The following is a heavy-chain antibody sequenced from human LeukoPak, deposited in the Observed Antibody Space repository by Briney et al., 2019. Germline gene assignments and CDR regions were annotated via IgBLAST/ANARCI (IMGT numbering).Heavy chain of an antibody. CDR3: ARQSGSYRYAEINY. CDR2: IYPGDSDT. V-gene: IGHV5-51*01. D-gene: IGHD3-16*02. Sequence: GESLKISCNGSGYSFTTYWIGWVRQMPGKGLEWMGIIYPGDSDTRYSPSFQGQVTISADKSISTAYLQWSSLKASDTATYYCARQSGSYRYAEINYWGQGTLVIVSS. J-gene: IGHJ4*02. CDR1: GYSFTTYW.